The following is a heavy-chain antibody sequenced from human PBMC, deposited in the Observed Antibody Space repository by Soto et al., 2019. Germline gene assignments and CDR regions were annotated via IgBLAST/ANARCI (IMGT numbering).Heavy chain of an antibody. CDR1: GGSFSGYY. D-gene: IGHD6-13*01. J-gene: IGHJ4*02. CDR2: INHSGST. Sequence: SETLSLTCAVYGGSFSGYYWSWIRQPPGKGLEWIGEINHSGSTNYNPSLKSRVTISVDTSKNQFSLKLSSVPAADTAVYYCARGARRVRIAAAGTNLFDYWGQGTLVTVSS. V-gene: IGHV4-34*01. CDR3: ARGARRVRIAAAGTNLFDY.